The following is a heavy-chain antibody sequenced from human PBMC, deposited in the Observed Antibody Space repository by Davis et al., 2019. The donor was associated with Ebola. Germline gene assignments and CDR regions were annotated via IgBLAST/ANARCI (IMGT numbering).Heavy chain of an antibody. CDR2: MNPNSGNT. D-gene: IGHD2-21*01. Sequence: ASVQVSCKASGYTFTGYDINWVRQATGQGLEWMGWMNPNSGNTGYAQKFQGRVTMTRENSMSTAYMELRSLRSEDTAVYFCARGGVAYSDLDYWGQGTLVAVSS. CDR1: GYTFTGYD. J-gene: IGHJ4*02. CDR3: ARGGVAYSDLDY. V-gene: IGHV1-8*01.